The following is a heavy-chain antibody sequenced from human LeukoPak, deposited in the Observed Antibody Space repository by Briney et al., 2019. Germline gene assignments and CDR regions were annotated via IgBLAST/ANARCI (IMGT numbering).Heavy chain of an antibody. J-gene: IGHJ3*02. D-gene: IGHD2-21*02. CDR1: GGSISNSSYY. V-gene: IGHV4-39*07. CDR2: INHSGST. Sequence: SETLSLTCTVSGGSISNSSYYWSWIRQPPGKGLERIGEINHSGSTNYNPSLKSRVTISVDTSKNQFSLKLSSVTAADTAVYYCARDGDWGAFDIWGQGTMVTVSS. CDR3: ARDGDWGAFDI.